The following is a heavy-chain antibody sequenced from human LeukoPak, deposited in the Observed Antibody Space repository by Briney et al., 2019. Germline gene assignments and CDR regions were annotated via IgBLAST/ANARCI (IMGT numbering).Heavy chain of an antibody. CDR2: INPNSGGT. J-gene: IGHJ4*02. Sequence: GASVKVSCKASGYTFTGYYMHWVRQAPGQGLEWMGRINPNSGGTNYAQKFQGRVTMTRDTSISTAYMELSSLRSEDTAVYYCARGRKDTGNLYFDYWGQGTLVTVSS. V-gene: IGHV1-2*06. D-gene: IGHD5-18*01. CDR1: GYTFTGYY. CDR3: ARGRKDTGNLYFDY.